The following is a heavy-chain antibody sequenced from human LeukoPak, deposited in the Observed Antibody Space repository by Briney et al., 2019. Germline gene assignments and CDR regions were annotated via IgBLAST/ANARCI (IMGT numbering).Heavy chain of an antibody. D-gene: IGHD3-22*01. CDR1: GFTFSNYA. J-gene: IGHJ4*02. V-gene: IGHV3-23*01. Sequence: PGGSLRLSCAASGFTFSNYAMNWVRQAPGKGLEWVSTITGSGGGTYYADSVKGRFTISRDNSKNTLYLQMNSLRAEDTAVYFCAKMDGSGYYYPNDNWGQGTLVTVSS. CDR3: AKMDGSGYYYPNDN. CDR2: ITGSGGGT.